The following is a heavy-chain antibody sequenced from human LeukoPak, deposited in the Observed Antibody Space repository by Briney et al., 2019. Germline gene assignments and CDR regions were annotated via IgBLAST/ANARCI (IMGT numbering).Heavy chain of an antibody. D-gene: IGHD1-26*01. J-gene: IGHJ4*02. CDR1: GYSFISHW. Sequence: GESLKISCKASGYSFISHWIGWVRQMPGKGLKWMGIIYPGDSDARYSPSFQGQVTISADKSISTAYLQWSSLKASDTAMYYCARRRDLYSGSYYPFDYWGQGTLVTVSS. CDR3: ARRRDLYSGSYYPFDY. CDR2: IYPGDSDA. V-gene: IGHV5-51*01.